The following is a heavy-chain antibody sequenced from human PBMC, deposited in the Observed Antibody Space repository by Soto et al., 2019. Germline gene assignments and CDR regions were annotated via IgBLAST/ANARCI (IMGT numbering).Heavy chain of an antibody. D-gene: IGHD3-3*01. J-gene: IGHJ4*02. CDR1: GFTFSSYA. Sequence: EVQLLESGGGLVQPGGSLRLSCAASGFTFSSYAMSWVRQAPGKGLEWVSAISGSGGSTYYADSVKGRFTISRDNSKNTLYLKMNSLGAEDTAVYYSEKGGTYYYFWSGYYTDWGQGTLVTVSS. CDR2: ISGSGGST. CDR3: EKGGTYYYFWSGYYTD. V-gene: IGHV3-23*01.